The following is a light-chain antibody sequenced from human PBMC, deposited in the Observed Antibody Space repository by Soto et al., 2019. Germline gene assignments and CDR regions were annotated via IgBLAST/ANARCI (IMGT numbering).Light chain of an antibody. CDR2: GAS. Sequence: EIVLTQSPGTLALSPGERATLSCRASQSVSKNYLAWYQQKPGQAPRLLIYGASSRATGIPVRFSGSGSGTDFTLTVSRREPEVFAVYYCQKYGRSPPSTFGQGTKLEIK. V-gene: IGKV3-20*01. J-gene: IGKJ2*01. CDR3: QKYGRSPPST. CDR1: QSVSKNY.